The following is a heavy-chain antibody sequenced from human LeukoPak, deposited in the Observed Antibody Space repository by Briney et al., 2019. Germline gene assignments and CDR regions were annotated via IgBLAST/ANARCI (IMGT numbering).Heavy chain of an antibody. Sequence: GGSLRLSCAASGFTFSSYSMNWVRQAPGKGLEWDSSISSSSSYIYYADSVKGRFTISRDNAKNSLYLQMNSLRAEDTAVYYCARERDDYGDYYFDYWGQGTLVTVSS. D-gene: IGHD4-17*01. CDR1: GFTFSSYS. V-gene: IGHV3-21*01. CDR3: ARERDDYGDYYFDY. J-gene: IGHJ4*02. CDR2: ISSSSSYI.